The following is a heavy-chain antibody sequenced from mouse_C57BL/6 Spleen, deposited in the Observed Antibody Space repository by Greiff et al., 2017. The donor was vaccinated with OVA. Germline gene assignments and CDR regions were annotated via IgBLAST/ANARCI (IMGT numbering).Heavy chain of an antibody. J-gene: IGHJ4*01. Sequence: EVMLVESGGGLVQPKGSLKLSCAASGFTFNTYAMHWVRQAPGKGLEWVARIRSKSSNYATYYADSVKDRFTISRDDSQSMLYLQMNNLKTEDTAMYYCVRGIGYYGSSGYAMDYWGQGTSVTVSS. V-gene: IGHV10-3*01. CDR1: GFTFNTYA. D-gene: IGHD1-1*01. CDR3: VRGIGYYGSSGYAMDY. CDR2: IRSKSSNYAT.